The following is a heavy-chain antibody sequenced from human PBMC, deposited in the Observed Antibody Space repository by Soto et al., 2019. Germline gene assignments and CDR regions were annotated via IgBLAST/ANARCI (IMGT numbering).Heavy chain of an antibody. CDR3: ARPSTSGATIYGPYYYYGMDA. CDR1: GYTFTGYY. CDR2: INPNSGGT. D-gene: IGHD3-3*01. J-gene: IGHJ6*02. V-gene: IGHV1-2*02. Sequence: ASVKVSCKASGYTFTGYYMHWVRQAPGQGLEWMGWINPNSGGTNYAQKFQGRVTMTRDTSISTAYMELSRLRSDDTAVYYCARPSTSGATIYGPYYYYGMDAWAQGTTVTVSS.